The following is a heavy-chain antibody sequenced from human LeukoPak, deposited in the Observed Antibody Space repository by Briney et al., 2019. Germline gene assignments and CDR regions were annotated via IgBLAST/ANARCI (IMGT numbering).Heavy chain of an antibody. V-gene: IGHV1-69*13. CDR1: GCTFSSYA. D-gene: IGHD3-9*01. J-gene: IGHJ4*02. CDR2: IIPIFGTA. CDR3: ASGYYDILTGYFDY. Sequence: SVKVSCKASGCTFSSYAISWVRQAPGQGLEWMGGIIPIFGTANYAQKFQGRVTITADESTSTAYMELSSLRSEDTAVYYCASGYYDILTGYFDYWGQGTLVTVSS.